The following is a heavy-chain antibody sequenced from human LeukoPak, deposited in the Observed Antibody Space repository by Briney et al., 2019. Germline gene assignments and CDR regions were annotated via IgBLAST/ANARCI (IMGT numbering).Heavy chain of an antibody. CDR1: GYTFTGYY. CDR3: ARDRGRIVAAGRIYNWFDP. V-gene: IGHV1-2*06. CDR2: INPNSGGT. Sequence: ASVKVSCKASGYTFTGYYMHWVRQAPGQGLEWMGRINPNSGGTNYAQKFQGRVTMTRDTSISTAYMELSRLRSDDTAVYYCARDRGRIVAAGRIYNWFDPWGQGTLVTVSS. D-gene: IGHD6-13*01. J-gene: IGHJ5*02.